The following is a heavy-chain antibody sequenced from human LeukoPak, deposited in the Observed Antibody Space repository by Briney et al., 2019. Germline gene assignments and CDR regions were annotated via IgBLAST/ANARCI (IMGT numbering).Heavy chain of an antibody. CDR1: GGSISSFY. V-gene: IGHV4-59*08. D-gene: IGHD4-17*01. Sequence: KPSETLSLTCTVSGGSISSFYWSWIRQPPGKGLEWVGYIYYIGTTNYNPSLKSRLTISVDTSENQFSLRLNSVTAADTAVYYCARTADYGYFDYWGQGILVTVSS. CDR3: ARTADYGYFDY. CDR2: IYYIGTT. J-gene: IGHJ4*02.